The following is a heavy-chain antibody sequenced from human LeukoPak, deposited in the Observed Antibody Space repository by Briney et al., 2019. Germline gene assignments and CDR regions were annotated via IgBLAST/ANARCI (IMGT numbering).Heavy chain of an antibody. J-gene: IGHJ4*02. V-gene: IGHV4-39*01. CDR3: ASGPGYGDPHFDY. D-gene: IGHD4-17*01. Sequence: SETLSLTCAVSGGSISSSYWWSWVRQPPGKGLEWIGSIYYSGSTYYNPSLKSRVTISVDTSKNQFSLKLSSVTAADTAVYYCASGPGYGDPHFDYWGQGTLVTVSS. CDR2: IYYSGST. CDR1: GGSISSSYW.